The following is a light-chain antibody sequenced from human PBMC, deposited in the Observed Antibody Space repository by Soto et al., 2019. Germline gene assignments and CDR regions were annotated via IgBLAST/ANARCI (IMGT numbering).Light chain of an antibody. CDR1: QSVSSNN. V-gene: IGKV3-20*01. CDR2: VAS. CDR3: QQHGSGPWT. Sequence: EIVLTQSPDTLSLSPGERATLSCRASQSVSSNNFAWYQHKPGQPPRLLIYVASRRATGIPDRFSGSGSGSEFPLTITRLEPEDFAVYYCQQHGSGPWTFGQGTKVEIK. J-gene: IGKJ1*01.